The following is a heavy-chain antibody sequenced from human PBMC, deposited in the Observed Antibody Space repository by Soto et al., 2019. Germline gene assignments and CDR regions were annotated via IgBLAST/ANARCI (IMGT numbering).Heavy chain of an antibody. Sequence: GGSLRLSCAASGFTFSSYGMHWVRQAPGKGLEWVAVIWYDGSNKYYADSVKGRFTISRDNSKNTLYLQMNSLRAEDTAVYYCAVGSELLRGIFDYWGQGTLVTVSS. D-gene: IGHD2-15*01. V-gene: IGHV3-33*01. CDR3: AVGSELLRGIFDY. CDR1: GFTFSSYG. J-gene: IGHJ4*02. CDR2: IWYDGSNK.